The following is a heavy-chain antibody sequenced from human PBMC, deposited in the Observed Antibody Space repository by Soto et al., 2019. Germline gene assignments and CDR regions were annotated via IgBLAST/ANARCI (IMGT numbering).Heavy chain of an antibody. D-gene: IGHD2-2*01. J-gene: IGHJ4*02. V-gene: IGHV1-69*12. CDR3: ARDPCISTTCYHDY. CDR2: IIPIFGTA. Sequence: QVQLVQSGAEVKKPGSSVKVSCKASGDTFMTYAVSWVRQAPGQGLEWMGGIIPIFGTANYAQKFQGRVTXXAXEXXSTAYMELSSLRSEDTAVYYCARDPCISTTCYHDYWGQGTLVTVSS. CDR1: GDTFMTYA.